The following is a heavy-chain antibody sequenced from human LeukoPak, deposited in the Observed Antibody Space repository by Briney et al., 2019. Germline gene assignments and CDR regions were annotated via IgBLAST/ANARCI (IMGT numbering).Heavy chain of an antibody. J-gene: IGHJ4*02. CDR3: ARMDSSGYYFGVDY. CDR2: IYHSGST. CDR1: GGSISSDDYS. Sequence: SETLSLTCAVSGGSISSDDYSWSWIRQPPGKGLEWIGYIYHSGSTYYNPSLKSRVTISVDRSKNQFSLKLSSVTAADTAVYYCARMDSSGYYFGVDYWGQGTLVTVSS. V-gene: IGHV4-30-2*01. D-gene: IGHD3-22*01.